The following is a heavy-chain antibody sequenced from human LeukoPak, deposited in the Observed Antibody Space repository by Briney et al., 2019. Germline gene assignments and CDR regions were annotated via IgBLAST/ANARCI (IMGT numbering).Heavy chain of an antibody. V-gene: IGHV3-21*01. CDR1: GFTFSSYS. J-gene: IGHJ6*03. Sequence: GGSLRLSCAASGFTFSSYSMNWVRQAPGKGLEWVSSISSSSNYIYYADSVKGRVTISRDNAKNSLYLQMNSLRAEDTAVYYCARVHYGGNYYYYMDVWGKGTTVTVTS. CDR3: ARVHYGGNYYYYMDV. CDR2: ISSSSNYI. D-gene: IGHD4-23*01.